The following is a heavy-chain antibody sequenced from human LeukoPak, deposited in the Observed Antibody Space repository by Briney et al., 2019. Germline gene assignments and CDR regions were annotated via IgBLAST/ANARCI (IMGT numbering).Heavy chain of an antibody. CDR3: ARGGRIAVAGTFDY. D-gene: IGHD6-19*01. J-gene: IGHJ4*02. Sequence: ASVKVSCKASGYTFTSYDINWVRQATGQGLEWMGWMNPNSGNTGYAQKFQGRVTMTEDTSTDTAYMELSSLRSEDTAVYYCARGGRIAVAGTFDYWGQGTLVTVSS. CDR2: MNPNSGNT. V-gene: IGHV1-8*01. CDR1: GYTFTSYD.